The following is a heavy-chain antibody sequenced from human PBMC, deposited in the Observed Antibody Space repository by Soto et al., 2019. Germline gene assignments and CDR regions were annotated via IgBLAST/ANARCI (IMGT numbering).Heavy chain of an antibody. Sequence: EVQLVESGGGLVQPGGSLRLSCAASGFTFSNYWMHWVRQVPGKGLVWVSRINSDGSSTTYADSVRGRFTISRDNAKNTLAPQMGSLRGEDTAVYYCTRDPAPIGWFDYWGQGTLVTVSS. J-gene: IGHJ5*01. CDR1: GFTFSNYW. V-gene: IGHV3-74*01. CDR3: TRDPAPIGWFDY. CDR2: INSDGSST.